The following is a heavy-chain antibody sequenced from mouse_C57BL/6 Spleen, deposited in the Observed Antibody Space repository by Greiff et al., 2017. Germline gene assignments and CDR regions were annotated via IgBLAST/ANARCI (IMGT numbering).Heavy chain of an antibody. V-gene: IGHV1-52*01. CDR2: IDPSDRET. CDR1: GYTFTSYW. CDR3: ARFRRFWYFDV. J-gene: IGHJ1*03. Sequence: QVQLKQPGAELVRPGSSVKLSCKASGYTFTSYWMHWVKQRPIQGLEWIGNIDPSDRETHYNQKFKDKATLTVDKSSSTAYMQLSSLTSRDSAVYYCARFRRFWYFDVWGTGTTVTVSS.